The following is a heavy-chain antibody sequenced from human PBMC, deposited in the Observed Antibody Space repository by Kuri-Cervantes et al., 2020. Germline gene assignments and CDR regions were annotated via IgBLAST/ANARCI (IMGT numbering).Heavy chain of an antibody. D-gene: IGHD6-13*01. CDR2: ISSSSSYI. Sequence: GESLKISCAASGFTFSSYAMHLVRQAPGKGLEWVSSISSSSSYIYYADSVKGRFTISRDNAKNPLYLQMNSLRAEDTAVYYCARVPWYSSSWYLDYWGQGTLVTVSS. CDR1: GFTFSSYA. J-gene: IGHJ4*02. CDR3: ARVPWYSSSWYLDY. V-gene: IGHV3-21*01.